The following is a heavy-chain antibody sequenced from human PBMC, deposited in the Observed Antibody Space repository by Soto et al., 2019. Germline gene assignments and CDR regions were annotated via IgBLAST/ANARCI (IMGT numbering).Heavy chain of an antibody. J-gene: IGHJ4*02. V-gene: IGHV3-11*01. Sequence: GGSLSLSCARSGFNFSDYYMVWVRQAPGKGLEWVSSISRSGANIHYADSVKGRFTISRDNARNSLYLQMNSLRAEDTARYFCARGINRSGAYWGQGTQVTVSS. CDR3: ARGINRSGAY. CDR1: GFNFSDYY. D-gene: IGHD3-10*01. CDR2: ISRSGANI.